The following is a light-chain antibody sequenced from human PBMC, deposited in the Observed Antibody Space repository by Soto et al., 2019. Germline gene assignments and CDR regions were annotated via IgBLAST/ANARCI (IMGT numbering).Light chain of an antibody. J-gene: IGKJ2*01. V-gene: IGKV1-39*01. CDR3: QQSFSRPMYT. Sequence: DIQMTQSPSSLSASVGDRVMITCRASQTISTSLNWYQQKPGTAPKLLLYDASTLQSGVPSRFSGSGSGTDFTLTISNLQPEDFATFFCQQSFSRPMYTFGQGTKVDIK. CDR1: QTISTS. CDR2: DAS.